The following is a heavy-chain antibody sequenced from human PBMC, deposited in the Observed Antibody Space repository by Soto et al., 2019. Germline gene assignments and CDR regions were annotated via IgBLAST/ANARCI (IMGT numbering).Heavy chain of an antibody. V-gene: IGHV4-4*07. J-gene: IGHJ4*03. Sequence: SETLSLTCTVSGASITTSSYWSWIRQPAGKGLEWIGRFSLSGTTNYNPSLRSRVTMSADVSKNQFSLRLTSVTAADTALYYCARGTTPPGAPAWYYFDSWGQGTTVTVSS. D-gene: IGHD1-1*01. CDR3: ARGTTPPGAPAWYYFDS. CDR1: GASITTSSY. CDR2: FSLSGTT.